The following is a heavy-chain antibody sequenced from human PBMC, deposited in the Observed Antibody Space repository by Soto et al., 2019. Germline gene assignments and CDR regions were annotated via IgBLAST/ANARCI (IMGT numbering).Heavy chain of an antibody. CDR2: IYYSGST. CDR1: GASISSGDYY. J-gene: IGHJ4*02. D-gene: IGHD5-12*01. V-gene: IGHV4-61*08. Sequence: SETLSLTCTVSGASISSGDYYWSWVRQPPGKGLEWIGYIYYSGSTNYNPSLKSRVTISVDTSKNQFSLKLSSVTAADTAVYYCARERIDEIVATIHYFDYWGQGTLVTVSS. CDR3: ARERIDEIVATIHYFDY.